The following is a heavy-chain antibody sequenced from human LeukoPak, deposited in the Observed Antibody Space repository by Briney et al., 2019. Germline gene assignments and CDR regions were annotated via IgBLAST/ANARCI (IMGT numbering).Heavy chain of an antibody. D-gene: IGHD6-6*01. CDR3: ARGKGSSSHTNPSYFDY. J-gene: IGHJ4*02. CDR2: INHSGST. CDR1: GGSFSGYY. Sequence: PSEALSVTCAVEGGSFSGYYWSWIRQPPWKGLEWMGEINHSGSTNYNPSLKSRVTLSVDTSKTQLSLKLSSVTDADTAVYYCARGKGSSSHTNPSYFDYWGQGTLLTVSS. V-gene: IGHV4-34*01.